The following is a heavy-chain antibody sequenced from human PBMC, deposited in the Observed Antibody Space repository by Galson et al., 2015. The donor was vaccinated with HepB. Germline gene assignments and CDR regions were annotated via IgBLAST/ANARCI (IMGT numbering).Heavy chain of an antibody. J-gene: IGHJ6*03. V-gene: IGHV5-10-1*01. Sequence: QSGAEVKKPGESLRISFKGSGYSFTNNWITWVRQMPGKALEWMGRIDPSDTYTNYSPSSQGHFTISADKSIGTAYLQWSSLKASDTAMYYCARRVADFVDGLDYHYYYMDVWGKGTTVTVSS. CDR3: ARRVADFVDGLDYHYYYMDV. CDR1: GYSFTNNW. D-gene: IGHD3-3*01. CDR2: IDPSDTYT.